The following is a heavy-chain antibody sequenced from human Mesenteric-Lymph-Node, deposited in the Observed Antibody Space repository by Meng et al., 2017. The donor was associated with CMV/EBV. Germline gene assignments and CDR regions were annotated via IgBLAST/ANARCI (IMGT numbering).Heavy chain of an antibody. J-gene: IGHJ4*02. Sequence: LSCAASGFTVSSYAMHWVRQAPGKGLEWVAVIADDGSNKYYADSVKGRFTISRDNSKNTLYLQMNSLRAEDTAVYYCARGRSGSLDYWGQGTLVTVSS. CDR2: IADDGSNK. D-gene: IGHD1-26*01. CDR3: ARGRSGSLDY. CDR1: GFTVSSYA. V-gene: IGHV3-30*04.